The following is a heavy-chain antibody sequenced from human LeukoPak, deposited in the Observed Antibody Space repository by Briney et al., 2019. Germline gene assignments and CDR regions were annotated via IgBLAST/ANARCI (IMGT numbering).Heavy chain of an antibody. V-gene: IGHV4-59*08. D-gene: IGHD3-9*01. Sequence: PSETLSLTCTVSGGSISSYYWSWIRQPPGKGLEWIGYIYYSGSTNYNPSLKSRVTISVDTSKNQFSLKLSSVTAADTAVYYCARHIKYYDILTGYYSSGYFDYWGQGTLVTVSS. CDR2: IYYSGST. CDR1: GGSISSYY. CDR3: ARHIKYYDILTGYYSSGYFDY. J-gene: IGHJ4*02.